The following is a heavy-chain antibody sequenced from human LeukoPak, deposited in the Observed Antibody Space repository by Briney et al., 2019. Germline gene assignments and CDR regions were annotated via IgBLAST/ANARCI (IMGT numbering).Heavy chain of an antibody. V-gene: IGHV4-4*09. D-gene: IGHD3-16*01. CDR1: GGSISGVY. Sequence: KSSETLSLTCTVSGGSISGVYRDWIRQPPRKGLEWVGYIHTSGSTSFNASLRSRLTFSIDTSKNQVSLRLSSVTATDTAVYYCARRRGGWGEGEFDYWGQGTPVTVST. J-gene: IGHJ4*02. CDR2: IHTSGST. CDR3: ARRRGGWGEGEFDY.